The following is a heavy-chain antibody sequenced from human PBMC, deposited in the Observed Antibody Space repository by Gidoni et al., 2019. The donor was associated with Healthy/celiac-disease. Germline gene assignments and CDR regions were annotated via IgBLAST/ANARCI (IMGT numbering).Heavy chain of an antibody. CDR2: IWYDGSNK. CDR3: ARELYYYGSGIGSDYYYYGMDV. J-gene: IGHJ6*02. D-gene: IGHD3-10*01. CDR1: GFTFSSYG. V-gene: IGHV3-33*01. Sequence: QVQLVESGGGVVQPGRSLRLSCAASGFTFSSYGMPWVRQAPGKGLEWVAVIWYDGSNKYYADSVKGRFTISRDNSKNTLYLQMNSLRAEDTAVYYCARELYYYGSGIGSDYYYYGMDVWGQGTTVTVSS.